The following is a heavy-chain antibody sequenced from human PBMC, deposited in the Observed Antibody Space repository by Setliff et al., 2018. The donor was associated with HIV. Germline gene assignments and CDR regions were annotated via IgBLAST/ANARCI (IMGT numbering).Heavy chain of an antibody. D-gene: IGHD2-15*01. CDR1: GFTFNNYA. V-gene: IGHV3-30*01. J-gene: IGHJ4*02. Sequence: PGGSLRLSCAASGFTFNNYAMHWVRQTPGRGLQWVAVVSFDGSHKYHADSVKGRFTISRDNSKNTLYIQMNSLRPDDTAIYYCAREFPGWFLDYWGQGTLVTVSS. CDR3: AREFPGWFLDY. CDR2: VSFDGSHK.